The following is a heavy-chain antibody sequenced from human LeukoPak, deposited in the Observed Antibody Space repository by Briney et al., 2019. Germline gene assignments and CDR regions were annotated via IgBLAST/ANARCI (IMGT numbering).Heavy chain of an antibody. D-gene: IGHD1-26*01. V-gene: IGHV1-18*01. CDR1: GYTFTSYG. J-gene: IGHJ4*02. CDR3: ARSPGVGDPGYFDY. CDR2: ISAYNGNT. Sequence: ASVKVSCKASGYTFTSYGISWVRQAPGQGLEWMGWISAYNGNTNYAQKLQGRVTMTTDTSTSTAYMELRGLRSDDTAVYYCARSPGVGDPGYFDYWGQGTLVTVSS.